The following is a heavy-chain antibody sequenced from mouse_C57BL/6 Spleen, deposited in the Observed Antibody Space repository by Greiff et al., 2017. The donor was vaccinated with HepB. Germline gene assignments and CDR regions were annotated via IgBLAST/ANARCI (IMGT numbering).Heavy chain of an antibody. J-gene: IGHJ2*01. CDR1: GYTFTSYW. D-gene: IGHD1-1*01. Sequence: QVQLQQPGAELVMPGASVKLSCKASGYTFTSYWMHWVKQRPGQGLEWIGEIDPSDSYTNYNQKFKGKSTLTVDKSSSTAYMQLSSLTSEDSAVYYCASSDYGSSRDYWGQGTTLTVSS. CDR3: ASSDYGSSRDY. CDR2: IDPSDSYT. V-gene: IGHV1-69*01.